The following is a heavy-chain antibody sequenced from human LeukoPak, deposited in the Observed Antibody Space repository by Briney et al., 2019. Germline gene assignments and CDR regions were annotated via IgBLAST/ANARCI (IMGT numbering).Heavy chain of an antibody. CDR1: GGSFSGYF. CDR2: INRSGST. J-gene: IGHJ5*02. V-gene: IGHV4-34*01. D-gene: IGHD6-6*01. Sequence: SETLSLTCAIYGGSFSGYFWSWFRQPPGKGLEWIGEINRSGSTNYNSSLSPKSRVTISVDTSKNQFSLKLSSVTAADTAVYYCAVSAAALFDPWGQGTLVTVSS. CDR3: AVSAAALFDP.